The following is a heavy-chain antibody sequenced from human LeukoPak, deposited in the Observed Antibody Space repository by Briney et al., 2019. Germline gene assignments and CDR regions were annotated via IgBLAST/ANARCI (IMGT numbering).Heavy chain of an antibody. CDR3: AREGTYGDSEVFDY. CDR1: GGPISSGGYY. J-gene: IGHJ4*02. D-gene: IGHD4-17*01. Sequence: SETLSLTCTVSGGPISSGGYYWTRIRQHPGKGLEGIGNIYYSGNTYYNPSLKSRVTISVDTSKNQFSLNLSSVTAADTAVYYCAREGTYGDSEVFDYWGQGTLVTVSS. CDR2: IYYSGNT. V-gene: IGHV4-31*03.